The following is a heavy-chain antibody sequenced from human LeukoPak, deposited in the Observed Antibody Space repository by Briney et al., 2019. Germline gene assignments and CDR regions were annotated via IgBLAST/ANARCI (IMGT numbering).Heavy chain of an antibody. CDR3: ARARFLEWLSQVDQFDY. D-gene: IGHD3-3*01. CDR2: ISSSSSYI. CDR1: GFTFSSYS. J-gene: IGHJ4*02. V-gene: IGHV3-21*04. Sequence: PGRSLRLSCAASGFTFSSYSMNWVRQAPGKGLEWVSSISSSSSYIYYADSVKGRFTISRDNAKNSLYLQMNSLRAEDTAVYYCARARFLEWLSQVDQFDYWGQGTLVTVSS.